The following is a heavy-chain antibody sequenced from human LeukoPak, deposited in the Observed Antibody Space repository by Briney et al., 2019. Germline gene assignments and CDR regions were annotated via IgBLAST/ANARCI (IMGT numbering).Heavy chain of an antibody. J-gene: IGHJ3*02. Sequence: PSETLSLTCSVSGGSISSSAYYWGWIRQPPGQGLEWIGSIYYSGSTSYNPSLKSRVTISVDTSKKQFSLKLSSVTAADTAFYYCARYIVSYPHDAFDIWGQGTMVTVSS. V-gene: IGHV4-39*07. D-gene: IGHD1-26*01. CDR2: IYYSGST. CDR1: GGSISSSAYY. CDR3: ARYIVSYPHDAFDI.